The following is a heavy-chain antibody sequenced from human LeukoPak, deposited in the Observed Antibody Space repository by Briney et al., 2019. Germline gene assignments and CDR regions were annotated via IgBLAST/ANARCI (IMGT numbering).Heavy chain of an antibody. CDR3: AKDGDTSGYSGFYFDS. D-gene: IGHD3-22*01. J-gene: IGHJ4*02. V-gene: IGHV3-23*01. Sequence: GGSLRLSCAASGFTFSNYAMSRVRQAPGRGLEWVSGISGSGDSTYYVDSVKGRFTITRDNSKNTLYLQMNSLRAEDTAVYYCAKDGDTSGYSGFYFDSWGQGTLVTVSS. CDR2: ISGSGDST. CDR1: GFTFSNYA.